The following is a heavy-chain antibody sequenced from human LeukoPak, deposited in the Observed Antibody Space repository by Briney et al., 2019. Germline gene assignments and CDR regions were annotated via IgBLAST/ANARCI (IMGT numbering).Heavy chain of an antibody. CDR2: ISYEGDST. V-gene: IGHV3-30*03. J-gene: IGHJ4*02. D-gene: IGHD6-19*01. Sequence: GGSLRLSCAASGFIFRIYGMHWVRQAPGKGLEWVALISYEGDSTYYADSVKGRFTISRDNSKSTLALQMTSLRVDDTAVYYCERDPSEYEYNRGWYRDFWGQGSQVIVSS. CDR1: GFIFRIYG. CDR3: ERDPSEYEYNRGWYRDF.